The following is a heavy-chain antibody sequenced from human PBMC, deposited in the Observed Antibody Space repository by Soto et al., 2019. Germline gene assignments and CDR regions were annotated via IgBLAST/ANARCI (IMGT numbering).Heavy chain of an antibody. CDR1: GFTFSSYD. V-gene: IGHV3-13*01. CDR2: IGTAGDT. CDR3: ARGGTHSYDILTGRWEDYYYGMDV. J-gene: IGHJ6*02. Sequence: GGSLRLSCAASGFTFSSYDMHWVRQATGKGLEWVSAIGTAGDTYYPGSVKGRFTISRENAKNSLYLQMNGLRAEETAVYYCARGGTHSYDILTGRWEDYYYGMDVWGQGTTVTVSS. D-gene: IGHD3-9*01.